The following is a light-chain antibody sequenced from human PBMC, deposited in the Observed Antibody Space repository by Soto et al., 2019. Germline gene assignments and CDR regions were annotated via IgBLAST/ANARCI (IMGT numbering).Light chain of an antibody. J-gene: IGLJ2*01. V-gene: IGLV2-14*01. CDR3: SSYISSSPFVV. Sequence: QSALTQPASVSGSPGQSITISCTGTSRDVGGYNYVSWHQQHPGKAPKVIITEVSNRPSGVSNRFSGSKSGNTASLTISGLQAEDEADYYCSSYISSSPFVVFGGGTKVTV. CDR1: SRDVGGYNY. CDR2: EVS.